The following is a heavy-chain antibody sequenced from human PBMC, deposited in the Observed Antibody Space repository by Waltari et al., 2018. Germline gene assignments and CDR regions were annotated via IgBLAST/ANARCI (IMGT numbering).Heavy chain of an antibody. CDR2: ISHDGNS. J-gene: IGHJ5*02. V-gene: IGHV4-38-2*01. Sequence: QLQESGPGLVKPSETLSLTCAVSGYSLNSGYYWGWLRQPPGRGPEWIGSISHDGNSYYNPSLKSRVTISTDSSKNHFSLKLTSVTAADTAIYYCATGNEFNDFWSGYFWLDPWGQGVLVTVSS. D-gene: IGHD3-3*01. CDR1: GYSLNSGYY. CDR3: ATGNEFNDFWSGYFWLDP.